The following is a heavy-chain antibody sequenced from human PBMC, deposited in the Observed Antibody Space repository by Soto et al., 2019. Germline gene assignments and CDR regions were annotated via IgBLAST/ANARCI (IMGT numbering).Heavy chain of an antibody. J-gene: IGHJ5*02. CDR3: ARGPQLFRNWFGP. CDR1: GFTFSSYG. CDR2: IWYDGSNK. V-gene: IGHV3-33*01. D-gene: IGHD3-10*01. Sequence: PGGSLRLSCAASGFTFSSYGMHWVRQAPGKGLEWVAVIWYDGSNKYYADSVKGRFTISRDNSKNKLYLQMNSLRAEDTAVYYCARGPQLFRNWFGPWGQGTLVTVSS.